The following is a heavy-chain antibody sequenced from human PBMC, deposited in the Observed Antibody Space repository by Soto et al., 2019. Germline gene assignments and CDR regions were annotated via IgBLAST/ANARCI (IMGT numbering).Heavy chain of an antibody. CDR1: GGSISSYY. V-gene: IGHV4-59*01. Sequence: SETLSLTCTVSGGSISSYYGSWIRQPPGKGLEWIGYIYYSGSTNYNPSLKSRVTISVDTSKNQFSLKLSSVTAADTAVYYCARDRGDDYGDYVDAFDIWGQGTMVTVSS. CDR2: IYYSGST. J-gene: IGHJ3*02. CDR3: ARDRGDDYGDYVDAFDI. D-gene: IGHD4-17*01.